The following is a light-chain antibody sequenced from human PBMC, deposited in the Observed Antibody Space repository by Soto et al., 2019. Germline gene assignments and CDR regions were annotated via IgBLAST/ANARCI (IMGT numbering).Light chain of an antibody. V-gene: IGKV1-39*01. J-gene: IGKJ4*01. CDR2: RSS. CDR3: QQTFSPYVS. Sequence: DIQMTQSPSSLSVSIGDRVIITCRASQSISTYLNWYQYKPGKAPRLVIFRSSTLQSGVPSRFSGRGSGTDVTLAVSSLQPEDFATYFCQQTFSPYVSFCGGTRVEI. CDR1: QSISTY.